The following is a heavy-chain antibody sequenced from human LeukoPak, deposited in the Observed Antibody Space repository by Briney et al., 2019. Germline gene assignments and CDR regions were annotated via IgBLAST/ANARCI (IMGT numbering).Heavy chain of an antibody. V-gene: IGHV3-7*01. Sequence: GGSLRLSCAASGFTFSSYWMSWVRQAPGKGLEWVANIKQDGSEKYYVDSVKGRFTISRDNARNSLYLQMNSLRAEDTAVYYCARDGNYLEYDYWGQGTLVTVSS. D-gene: IGHD1-7*01. CDR1: GFTFSSYW. CDR3: ARDGNYLEYDY. J-gene: IGHJ4*02. CDR2: IKQDGSEK.